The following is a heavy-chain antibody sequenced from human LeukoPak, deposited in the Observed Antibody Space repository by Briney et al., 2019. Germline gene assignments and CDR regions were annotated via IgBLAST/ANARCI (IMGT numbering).Heavy chain of an antibody. CDR1: GGSISSSSYY. V-gene: IGHV4-39*01. CDR2: IYYSGST. CDR3: ARSKTNYDFWSGYYSDRYFDL. D-gene: IGHD3-3*01. Sequence: TSETLSLTCTVSGGSISSSSYYWGWIRQPPGKGLGWIGSIYYSGSTYYNPSLKSRVTISVDTSKNQFSLKLSSVTAADTAVYYCARSKTNYDFWSGYYSDRYFDLWGRGTLVTVSS. J-gene: IGHJ2*01.